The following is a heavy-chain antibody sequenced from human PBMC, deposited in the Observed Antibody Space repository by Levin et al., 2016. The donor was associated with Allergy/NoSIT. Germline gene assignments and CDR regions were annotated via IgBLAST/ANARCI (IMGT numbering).Heavy chain of an antibody. CDR1: GGSISSYY. J-gene: IGHJ3*02. Sequence: SETLSLTCTVSGGSISSYYWSWIRQPPGKGLEWIGYIYYSGSTNYNPSLKSRVTISVDTSKNQFSLKLSSVTAADTAVYYCARDGLEVGATRGRQANDAFDIWGQGTMVTVSS. D-gene: IGHD1-26*01. CDR3: ARDGLEVGATRGRQANDAFDI. CDR2: IYYSGST. V-gene: IGHV4-59*01.